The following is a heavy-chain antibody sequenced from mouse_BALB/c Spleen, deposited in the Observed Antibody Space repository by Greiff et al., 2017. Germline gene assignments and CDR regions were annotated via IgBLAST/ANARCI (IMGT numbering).Heavy chain of an antibody. CDR3: ARGNYGNYDYYAMDY. J-gene: IGHJ4*01. D-gene: IGHD2-1*01. Sequence: QVQLKQSGAELMKPGASVKISCKATGYTFSSYWIEWVKQRPGHGLEWIGEILPGSGSTNYNEKFKGKATFTADTSSNTAYMQLSSLTSEDSAVYYCARGNYGNYDYYAMDYWGQGTSVTVSS. CDR1: GYTFSSYW. CDR2: ILPGSGST. V-gene: IGHV1-9*01.